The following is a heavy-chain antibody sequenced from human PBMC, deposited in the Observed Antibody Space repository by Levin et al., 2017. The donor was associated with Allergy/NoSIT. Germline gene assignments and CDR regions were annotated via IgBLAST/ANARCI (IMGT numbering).Heavy chain of an antibody. D-gene: IGHD4-17*01. CDR3: ARTDYGDYWRNFDY. J-gene: IGHJ4*02. CDR2: VHYSGTT. CDR1: GDSVSGGAYY. V-gene: IGHV4-31*03. Sequence: PSETLSLTCSVSGDSVSGGAYYWSWIRQLPGKGLEWIGYVHYSGTTYYNPSLGSRLTMSVDTSMNQFSLKLRSVTSADTAVYFCARTDYGDYWRNFDYWGQGALVTVSS.